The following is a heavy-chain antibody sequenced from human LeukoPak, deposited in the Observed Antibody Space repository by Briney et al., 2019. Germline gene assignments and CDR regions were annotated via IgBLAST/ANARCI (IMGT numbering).Heavy chain of an antibody. D-gene: IGHD3-10*01. J-gene: IGHJ4*02. V-gene: IGHV1-58*02. Sequence: ASVKVSCKASGFTLTGSAMQWVRQARGQRLEWIGWIVVGSGNTNYAQKFQERVTITRDMSTGTAYMELSSLRFEGTAVYFCAARERGGSGTYDYWGQGTLVTVSS. CDR3: AARERGGSGTYDY. CDR1: GFTLTGSA. CDR2: IVVGSGNT.